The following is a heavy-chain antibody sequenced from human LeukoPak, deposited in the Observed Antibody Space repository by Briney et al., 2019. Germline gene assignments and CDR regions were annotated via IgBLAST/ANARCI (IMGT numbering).Heavy chain of an antibody. V-gene: IGHV3-43*01. Sequence: GGSLRLFCAASGFTFDDYTMHWVRHAPGKGLEWVSLISWDGGSTYYADSVKDRFTISRGNSKNSLYLQMNSLRTEDTALYYCAKDAPGGSYGAEYFQHWGQGTLVTVSS. CDR1: GFTFDDYT. J-gene: IGHJ1*01. CDR2: ISWDGGST. CDR3: AKDAPGGSYGAEYFQH. D-gene: IGHD1-26*01.